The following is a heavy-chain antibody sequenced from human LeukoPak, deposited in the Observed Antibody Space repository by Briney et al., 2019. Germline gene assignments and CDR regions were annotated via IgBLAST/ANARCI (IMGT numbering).Heavy chain of an antibody. CDR1: GLTFSSYS. CDR2: ISSSSSYI. J-gene: IGHJ4*02. V-gene: IGHV3-21*01. D-gene: IGHD1/OR15-1a*01. Sequence: GGSLRLSCAASGLTFSSYSMNWVRQAPGKGLEWVSSISSSSSYIYYADSVKGRFTISRDNAKNSLYLQMNSLRAEDTAVYYCARDGTTDYFDYWGQGTLVTVSS. CDR3: ARDGTTDYFDY.